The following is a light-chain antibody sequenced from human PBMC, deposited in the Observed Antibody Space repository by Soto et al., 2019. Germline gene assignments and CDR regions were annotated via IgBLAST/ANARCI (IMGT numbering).Light chain of an antibody. J-gene: IGLJ1*01. CDR2: DVS. V-gene: IGLV2-11*01. CDR3: CSYAGSYLRV. Sequence: QSVLTQPRSVSGSPGQSVTISCTGTSSDVGGYNYVSWYQQHPGKAPKLMIYDVSKRPSGVPDRFSGSKSGNTASLTISGLQAEDEADYYCCSYAGSYLRVFGTGTKV. CDR1: SSDVGGYNY.